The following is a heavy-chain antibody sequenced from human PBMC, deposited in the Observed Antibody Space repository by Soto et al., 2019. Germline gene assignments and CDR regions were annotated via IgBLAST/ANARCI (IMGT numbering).Heavy chain of an antibody. Sequence: QVQLVESGGGVVQPGRSLRLSCAASGFTFSSYGMHWVRQAPGKGLEWVAVIWYDGSNKYYADSVKGRFTISRDNSKNTLYMQMNRLRAEDTAVYYCARDYLVRPHRVIDYLRPGTLVTFSS. J-gene: IGHJ4*02. CDR3: ARDYLVRPHRVIDY. V-gene: IGHV3-33*01. D-gene: IGHD2-15*01. CDR2: IWYDGSNK. CDR1: GFTFSSYG.